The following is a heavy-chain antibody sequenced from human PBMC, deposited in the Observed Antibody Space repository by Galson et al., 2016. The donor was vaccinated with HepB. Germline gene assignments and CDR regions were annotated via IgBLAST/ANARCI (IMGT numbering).Heavy chain of an antibody. CDR3: ANDHVYDFWNDYSSAFDS. CDR1: GFTFSFCA. D-gene: IGHD3-3*01. J-gene: IGHJ4*02. CDR2: ISYDGTNK. Sequence: SLRLSCAASGFTFSFCAMNWVRQAPGKGLEWVAVISYDGTNKYYADSVTGRVAIARDISKNTLYLQMNSLTPEDTAVYYGANDHVYDFWNDYSSAFDSWGQGTLVTVSS. V-gene: IGHV3-30-3*02.